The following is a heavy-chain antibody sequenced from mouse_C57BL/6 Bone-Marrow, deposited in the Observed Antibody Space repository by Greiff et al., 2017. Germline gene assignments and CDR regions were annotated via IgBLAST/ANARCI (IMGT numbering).Heavy chain of an antibody. Sequence: QVQLRQSGPELVKPGASVKISCKASGYSFTSYYIHWVKQRPGQGLEWIGWIYPGSGNTKYNEKFKGKATLTADTSSSTAYMQLSSLTSEDSAVYYCARYDYGGMDYWGQGTSVTVSS. V-gene: IGHV1-66*01. CDR1: GYSFTSYY. CDR3: ARYDYGGMDY. D-gene: IGHD2-4*01. J-gene: IGHJ4*01. CDR2: IYPGSGNT.